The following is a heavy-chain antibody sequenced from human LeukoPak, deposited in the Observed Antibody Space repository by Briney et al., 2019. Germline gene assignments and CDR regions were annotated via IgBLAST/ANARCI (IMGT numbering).Heavy chain of an antibody. D-gene: IGHD1-20*01. CDR2: ISDSGGST. CDR3: AKVRGITSPDY. Sequence: PGGSLRLSCAASGFTFSSYGMSWVRQGPGKGLEWVSAISDSGGSTYYADSVKGRFTISRDNSKNTLYLQMNSPRAEDTAVYYCAKVRGITSPDYWGQGTLVTVSS. J-gene: IGHJ4*02. CDR1: GFTFSSYG. V-gene: IGHV3-23*01.